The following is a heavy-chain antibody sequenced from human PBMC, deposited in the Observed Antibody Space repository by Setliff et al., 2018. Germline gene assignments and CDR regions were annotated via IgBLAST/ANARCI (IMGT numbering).Heavy chain of an antibody. Sequence: ASVKVSCKASGYTFTSYAMHWVRQAPGQRLEWMGWINAGNGNTKYSQKFQGRVTITKDTSASTAYMELSSLRSEDTAVYYCARDPASSGYDTYYYYYYGMDVWGQGATVTVSS. CDR1: GYTFTSYA. CDR2: INAGNGNT. V-gene: IGHV1-3*01. J-gene: IGHJ6*02. CDR3: ARDPASSGYDTYYYYYYGMDV. D-gene: IGHD5-12*01.